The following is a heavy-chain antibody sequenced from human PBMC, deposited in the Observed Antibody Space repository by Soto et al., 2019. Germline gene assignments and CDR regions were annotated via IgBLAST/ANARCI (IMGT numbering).Heavy chain of an antibody. J-gene: IGHJ6*02. V-gene: IGHV1-3*01. CDR3: ATSEGDCGGGSCYNYFYYYGMDV. D-gene: IGHD2-15*01. Sequence: ASVKVSCKASGDTRTDFSMHWVRQAPGQRPEWMGWLSVGNGDTKYSQKFQGKVTITRDTSARTAYMELSSLRSEDTAVYYCATSEGDCGGGSCYNYFYYYGMDVWGQGTTVTVSS. CDR1: GDTRTDFS. CDR2: LSVGNGDT.